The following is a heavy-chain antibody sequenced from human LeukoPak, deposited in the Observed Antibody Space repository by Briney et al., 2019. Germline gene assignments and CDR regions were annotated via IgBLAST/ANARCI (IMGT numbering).Heavy chain of an antibody. Sequence: SETLSLTCTVSGGSISSYYWSWIRQPAGKGLEWIGRIYTSGSTNYNPSLKSRVTMSVDTSKNQFSLKLSSVTAADTAVYYCARDYDFWSGYYSCWYFDLWGRGTLVTVSS. CDR2: IYTSGST. CDR1: GGSISSYY. J-gene: IGHJ2*01. D-gene: IGHD3-3*01. CDR3: ARDYDFWSGYYSCWYFDL. V-gene: IGHV4-4*07.